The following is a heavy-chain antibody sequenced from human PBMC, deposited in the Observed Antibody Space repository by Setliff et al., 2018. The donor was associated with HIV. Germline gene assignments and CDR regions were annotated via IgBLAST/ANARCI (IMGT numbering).Heavy chain of an antibody. CDR3: ARVKSIKTTLVRLWPQFDL. V-gene: IGHV4-34*01. D-gene: IGHD3-10*01. CDR2: IDDSGSI. J-gene: IGHJ5*02. CDR1: TESLTGYD. Sequence: PSETLSLTCAVYTESLTGYDWAWIRQSPEKGLEWIGEIDDSGSIIYNPSLQSRVTMSVDTSKNQFSLKVRSLTAADTGLYYCARVKSIKTTLVRLWPQFDLWGQGTQVTVSS.